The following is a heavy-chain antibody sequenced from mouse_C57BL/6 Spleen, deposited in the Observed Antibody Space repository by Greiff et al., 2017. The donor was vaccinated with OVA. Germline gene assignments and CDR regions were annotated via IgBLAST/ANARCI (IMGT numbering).Heavy chain of an antibody. D-gene: IGHD4-1*01. Sequence: EVQRVESGGGLVKPGGSLKLSCAASGFTFSDYGMHWVRQAPEKGLEWVAYISSGSSTIYYADTVKGRFTISRDNTKNTLFLQMTSLRSEDAAMYYCARRANWDWFAYWGQGTLVTVSA. CDR2: ISSGSSTI. CDR3: ARRANWDWFAY. CDR1: GFTFSDYG. V-gene: IGHV5-17*01. J-gene: IGHJ3*01.